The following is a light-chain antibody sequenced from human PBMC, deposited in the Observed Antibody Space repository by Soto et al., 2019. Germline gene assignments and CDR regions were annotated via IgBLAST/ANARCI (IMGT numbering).Light chain of an antibody. Sequence: DIQMTQSPSSLSASVGDRVTITCRASQSISSYLNWYQQKPGKAPKLLIYAASSLQSGVPSRFSGSGSGTDFALTSSSLEPGVFAAYYCQQSYSSPARTFGGGTKVEIK. CDR2: AAS. V-gene: IGKV1-39*01. CDR3: QQSYSSPART. J-gene: IGKJ4*01. CDR1: QSISSY.